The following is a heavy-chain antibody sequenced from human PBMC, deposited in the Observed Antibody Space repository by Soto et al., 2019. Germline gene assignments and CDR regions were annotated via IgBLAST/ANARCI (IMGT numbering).Heavy chain of an antibody. CDR3: AKDSGGSSWWSGHYSDMDV. CDR2: ISWDGGTT. Sequence: EVQLVESGGVVVQPGGSLRLSCAASGFTFDDYTMHWVRQAPGKGLEWVSLISWDGGTTYYADSVKGRFTISRDNSKNSLYLQMSSLRTEDTALYYCAKDSGGSSWWSGHYSDMDVWGQGTTVTVSS. J-gene: IGHJ6*02. D-gene: IGHD6-13*01. CDR1: GFTFDDYT. V-gene: IGHV3-43*01.